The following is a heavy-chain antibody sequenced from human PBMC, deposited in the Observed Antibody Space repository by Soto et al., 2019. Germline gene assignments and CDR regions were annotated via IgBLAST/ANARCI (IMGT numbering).Heavy chain of an antibody. CDR1: GGTFSSYA. V-gene: IGHV1-69*13. CDR2: IIPIFGTA. CDR3: ARFDGSGRKDY. D-gene: IGHD3-10*01. J-gene: IGHJ4*02. Sequence: SVKVSCKSSGGTFSSYAISWVRQAPGQGLEWMGGIIPIFGTANYAQKFQGRVTITADESTSTAYMELSSLRSEDTDVYYCARFDGSGRKDYWGQGTLVTVSS.